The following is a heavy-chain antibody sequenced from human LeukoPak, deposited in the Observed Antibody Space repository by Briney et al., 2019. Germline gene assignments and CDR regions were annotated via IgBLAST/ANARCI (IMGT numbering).Heavy chain of an antibody. V-gene: IGHV3-66*01. CDR3: ARNWGEMATIGGLFLYGMDV. CDR1: GFTVSSNY. D-gene: IGHD5-24*01. Sequence: GGSLRLSRAASGFTVSSNYMSWVRQAPGKGLEWVSVIYSGGSTYYADSVKGRFTISRDNSKNTLYLQMNSLRAEDTAVYYCARNWGEMATIGGLFLYGMDVWGQGTTVTVSS. J-gene: IGHJ6*02. CDR2: IYSGGST.